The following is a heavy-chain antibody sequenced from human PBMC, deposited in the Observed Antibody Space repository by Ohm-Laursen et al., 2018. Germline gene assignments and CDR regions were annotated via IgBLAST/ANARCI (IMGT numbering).Heavy chain of an antibody. J-gene: IGHJ4*02. D-gene: IGHD3-9*01. CDR1: GFTFSSHG. V-gene: IGHV3-23*01. Sequence: SLRLSCAASGFTFSSHGINWVRQAPGKGPEWVSGISGSGDTTYYADSVKGRFTISRDNSRNTLDLQMNSLRVEDTALYYCARDIDWVAFDYWGQGTLVTVSS. CDR2: ISGSGDTT. CDR3: ARDIDWVAFDY.